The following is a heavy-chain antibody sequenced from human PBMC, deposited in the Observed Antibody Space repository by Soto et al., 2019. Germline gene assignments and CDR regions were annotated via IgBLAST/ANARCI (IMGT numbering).Heavy chain of an antibody. J-gene: IGHJ6*02. CDR3: ARVLTTATTKNYSFFYGMDV. D-gene: IGHD4-17*01. CDR2: IYTSGST. V-gene: IGHV4-4*07. CDR1: GGSISSDY. Sequence: SETLSLTCTVSGGSISSDYWSWIRQPAGNGLEWIGRIYTSGSTNYNPSLKSRVSMSVDTSKNQFSLKLTSVTAADTAVYYFARVLTTATTKNYSFFYGMDVWGQGTTVTVSS.